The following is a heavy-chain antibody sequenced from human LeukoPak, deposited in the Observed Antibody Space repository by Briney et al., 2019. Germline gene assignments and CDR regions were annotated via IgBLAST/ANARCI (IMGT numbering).Heavy chain of an antibody. D-gene: IGHD2-2*01. Sequence: GGSLRLSCAASGFTFSSYEMNWVRQAPGKGLEWVSYISSSGSTIYYADSVKGRFTISRDNPKNSLFLQMNSLRAEDTAMYFCASHSVGVLPIATFDYWGQGTLVTVSS. CDR1: GFTFSSYE. CDR3: ASHSVGVLPIATFDY. J-gene: IGHJ4*02. V-gene: IGHV3-48*03. CDR2: ISSSGSTI.